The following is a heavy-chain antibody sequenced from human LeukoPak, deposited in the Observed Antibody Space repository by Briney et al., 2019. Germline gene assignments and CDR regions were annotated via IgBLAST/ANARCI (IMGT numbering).Heavy chain of an antibody. CDR3: AREYYDILTDPYYYMDV. J-gene: IGHJ6*03. CDR2: INHSGST. CDR1: GGSFSGYY. V-gene: IGHV4-34*01. Sequence: NPSETLSLTCAVYGGSFSGYYWSWIRQPPGKGLEWIGEINHSGSTNYNPSLKSRVTISVDTSKNQFSLKLSSVTAADTAVYYCAREYYDILTDPYYYMDVWGKGTTVTVSS. D-gene: IGHD3-9*01.